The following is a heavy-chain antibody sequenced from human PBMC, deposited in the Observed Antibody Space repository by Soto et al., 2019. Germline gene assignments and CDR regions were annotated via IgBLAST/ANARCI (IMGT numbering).Heavy chain of an antibody. J-gene: IGHJ5*02. CDR3: AREDVVVVAATPSHRFDP. Sequence: ASVKVSCKASGYTFTSYGISWVRQAPGQGLEWMGWISAYNGNTNYAQKLQGRVTMTTDTSTSTAYMELRSLRSDDTAVYYCAREDVVVVAATPSHRFDPWGQGTLVTVSS. CDR1: GYTFTSYG. CDR2: ISAYNGNT. V-gene: IGHV1-18*01. D-gene: IGHD2-15*01.